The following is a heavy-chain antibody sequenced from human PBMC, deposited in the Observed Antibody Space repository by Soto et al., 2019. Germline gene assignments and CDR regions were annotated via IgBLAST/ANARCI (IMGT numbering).Heavy chain of an antibody. V-gene: IGHV3-30*18. D-gene: IGHD1-26*01. CDR3: AKDMRWEPFLNSRGFDP. Sequence: QVQLVESGGGVVQPGRSLRLSCAASGFTFSSYGMHWVRQAPGKGLEWVAVISYDGSNKYYADSVKGRFTISRDNSKNSLYLQRNSLRAEDTAVYYCAKDMRWEPFLNSRGFDPWGQGTLVTVSS. CDR1: GFTFSSYG. J-gene: IGHJ5*02. CDR2: ISYDGSNK.